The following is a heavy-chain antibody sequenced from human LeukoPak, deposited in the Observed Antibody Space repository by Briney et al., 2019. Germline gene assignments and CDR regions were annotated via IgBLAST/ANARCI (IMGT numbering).Heavy chain of an antibody. Sequence: SETLSLTCAVYGGSSSGYYWSWIRQRPGKGLEWVGEIYHSGSTNYNPSLKSRVTISVDTSKNQFSLKLSSVTAADTAVYYCARADYYYDSSGYYCFDYWGQGTLVTVSS. J-gene: IGHJ4*02. CDR3: ARADYYYDSSGYYCFDY. CDR1: GGSSSGYY. V-gene: IGHV4-34*01. D-gene: IGHD3-22*01. CDR2: IYHSGST.